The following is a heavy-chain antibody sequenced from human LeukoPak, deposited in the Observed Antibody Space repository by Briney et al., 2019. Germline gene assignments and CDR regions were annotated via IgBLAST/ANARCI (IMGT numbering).Heavy chain of an antibody. V-gene: IGHV3-23*01. CDR1: GFTFSNYA. CDR3: AKDSIVVVTLDAFDI. Sequence: PGGSLRLSCAASGFTFSNYAMSWVRQAPGKGLEWVSAISGSGGSTYYADSVKGRFTISRDNSKNTLYLQMNSLRAEDTAVYYCAKDSIVVVTLDAFDIWGQGTMVTVSS. J-gene: IGHJ3*02. CDR2: ISGSGGST. D-gene: IGHD3-22*01.